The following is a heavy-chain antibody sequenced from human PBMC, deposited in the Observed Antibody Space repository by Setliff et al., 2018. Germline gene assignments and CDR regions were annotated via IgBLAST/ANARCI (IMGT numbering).Heavy chain of an antibody. J-gene: IGHJ6*04. CDR3: ARLKYYDSGSYWGSRDYYSSMDV. CDR1: GDSSSGHH. V-gene: IGHV4-59*11. D-gene: IGHD3-22*01. CDR2: ISRSGNT. Sequence: SETLSLTCTVSGDSSSGHHWSWIRQPPGKGLEWIGYISRSGNTKYNPSLKSRVAISIDTSKKKFSLEVSSVTAADTAVYYCARLKYYDSGSYWGSRDYYSSMDVWGKGTTVTVSS.